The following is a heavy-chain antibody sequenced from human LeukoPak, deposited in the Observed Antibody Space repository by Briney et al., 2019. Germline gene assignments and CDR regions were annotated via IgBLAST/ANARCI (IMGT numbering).Heavy chain of an antibody. CDR2: ISRSSSDK. CDR1: GFTFSSFN. Sequence: GSLRLSCAASGFTFSSFNLNWVRQGPGKGVEWVSYISRSSSDKYYADSVKGRFTVSRDNAKNSLYLQMKSLRAEDTAVYYCARDLSGSYYFDYWGQGTLVTVSS. J-gene: IGHJ4*02. CDR3: ARDLSGSYYFDY. D-gene: IGHD1-26*01. V-gene: IGHV3-48*01.